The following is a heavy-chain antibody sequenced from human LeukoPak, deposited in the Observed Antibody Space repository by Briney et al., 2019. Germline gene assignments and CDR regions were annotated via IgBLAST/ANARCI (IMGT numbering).Heavy chain of an antibody. Sequence: GGSLRLSCAAAGFTFSGSAMHWVRQASGKGLEWVGRIRSKANSYATAYAASVKGRFTISRDDSKNTAYLQMNSLKTEDTAVYYCTRHPQGATISGYWGQGTLVTVSS. D-gene: IGHD1-26*01. CDR1: GFTFSGSA. J-gene: IGHJ4*02. CDR2: IRSKANSYAT. V-gene: IGHV3-73*01. CDR3: TRHPQGATISGY.